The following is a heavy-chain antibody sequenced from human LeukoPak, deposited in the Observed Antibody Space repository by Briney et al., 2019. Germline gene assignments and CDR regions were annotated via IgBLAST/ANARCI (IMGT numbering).Heavy chain of an antibody. CDR1: GYTFIHHW. CDR2: INPTGTTT. CDR3: ARDNSVGGIAWWFDP. J-gene: IGHJ5*02. D-gene: IGHD1-26*01. V-gene: IGHV1-46*01. Sequence: GASVKVPCKASGYTFIHHWMHWVRRAPGQGLEWVGLINPTGTTTLYAQKFQGRITLTRDMSATTDYMELSSLTSEDTAVYYCARDNSVGGIAWWFDPWGQGTLVTVSS.